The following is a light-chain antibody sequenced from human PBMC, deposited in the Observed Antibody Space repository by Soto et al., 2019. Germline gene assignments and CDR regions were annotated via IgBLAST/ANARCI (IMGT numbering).Light chain of an antibody. CDR2: AAS. CDR1: QGIRND. Sequence: DIQMTQFPSSLSASVGDRVTITCRASQGIRNDLGWYQQKPGKAPKRLIYAASSLQSGVPSRFXGXXXGXEXXXXXXXLXPEDSAXXYXLQHSTYPLTFGQGTKVEIK. J-gene: IGKJ1*01. CDR3: LQHSTYPLT. V-gene: IGKV1-17*01.